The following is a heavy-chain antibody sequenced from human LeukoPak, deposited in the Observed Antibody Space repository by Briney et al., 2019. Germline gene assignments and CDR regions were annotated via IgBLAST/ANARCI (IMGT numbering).Heavy chain of an antibody. CDR3: ARDQGYSYGYFGY. CDR2: INAGNGNT. Sequence: GASVKVSCKASGHTFTSYAMHWVRQAPGQRLEWMGWINAGNGNTKYSQKFQGRVTITRDTSASTAYMELSSLRSEDTAVYYCARDQGYSYGYFGYWGQGTLVTVSS. V-gene: IGHV1-3*01. CDR1: GHTFTSYA. D-gene: IGHD5-18*01. J-gene: IGHJ4*02.